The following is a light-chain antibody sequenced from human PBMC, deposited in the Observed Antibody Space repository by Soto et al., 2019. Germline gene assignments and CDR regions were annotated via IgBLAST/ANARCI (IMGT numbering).Light chain of an antibody. V-gene: IGKV3-11*01. J-gene: IGKJ5*01. CDR2: AAS. Sequence: EVVLTQSPATLSLSPGERATRACRASQRIRTSLAWYQQKPVKAPRLVIFAASNRANGVPARFGGSGSGTDFTLTINSLEPEDFAVYYCQQRNVWPPITFGQGTRLEVK. CDR1: QRIRTS. CDR3: QQRNVWPPIT.